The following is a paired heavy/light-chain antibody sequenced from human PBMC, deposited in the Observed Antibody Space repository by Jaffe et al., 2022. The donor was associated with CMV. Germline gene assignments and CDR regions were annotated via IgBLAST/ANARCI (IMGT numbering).Heavy chain of an antibody. D-gene: IGHD3-22*01. CDR3: ASRSSGYYGPDGDYFDY. CDR1: GYTFTGYY. Sequence: QVQLVQSGAEVKKPGASVKVSCKASGYTFTGYYMHWVRQAPGQGLEWMGWINPNSGGTNYAQKFQGRVTMTRDTSISTAYMELSRLRSDDTAVYYCASRSSGYYGPDGDYFDYWGQGTLVTVSS. CDR2: INPNSGGT. V-gene: IGHV1-2*02. J-gene: IGHJ4*02.
Light chain of an antibody. J-gene: IGLJ1*01. V-gene: IGLV1-36*01. CDR2: YDD. Sequence: QSVLTQPPSVSEAPRQRVTISCSGSSSNIGNNAVNWYQQLPGKAPKLLIYYDDLLPSGVSDRFSGSKSGTSASLAISGLQSEDEADYYCAAWDDSLNGHVFGTGTKVTVL. CDR1: SSNIGNNA. CDR3: AAWDDSLNGHV.